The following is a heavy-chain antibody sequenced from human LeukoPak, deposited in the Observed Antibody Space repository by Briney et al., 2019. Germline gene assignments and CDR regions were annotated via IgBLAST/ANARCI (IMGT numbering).Heavy chain of an antibody. CDR1: GGTFSSYA. J-gene: IGHJ4*02. CDR3: ARGHSGSYYDSDFDY. V-gene: IGHV1-69*13. CDR2: IIPIFGTA. D-gene: IGHD1-26*01. Sequence: ASVKVSCKASGGTFSSYAISWVRQAPGQGLEWMGGIIPIFGTANYAQRFQGRVTITADESTSTAYMELSSLRSEDTAVYYCARGHSGSYYDSDFDYWAREPWSPSPQ.